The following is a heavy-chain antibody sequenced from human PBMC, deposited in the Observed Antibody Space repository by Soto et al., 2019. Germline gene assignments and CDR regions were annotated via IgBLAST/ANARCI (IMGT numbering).Heavy chain of an antibody. Sequence: GGSLRLSCAASGFTVSSNYMSWVRQAPGKGLEWVSVIYSGGSTYYADSVKGRFTISRDNSKNTLYLQMNSLRAEDTAVYYCAAPGYCSGGSCYYRGHYFDFWGQGTLVTVSS. V-gene: IGHV3-53*01. CDR3: AAPGYCSGGSCYYRGHYFDF. J-gene: IGHJ4*02. D-gene: IGHD2-15*01. CDR2: IYSGGST. CDR1: GFTVSSNY.